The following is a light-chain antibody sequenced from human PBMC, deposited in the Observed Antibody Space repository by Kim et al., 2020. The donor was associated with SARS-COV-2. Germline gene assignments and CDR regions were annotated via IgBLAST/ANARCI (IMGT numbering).Light chain of an antibody. J-gene: IGKJ2*01. CDR1: QSLLHINGYNY. CDR3: MQALQTRYT. Sequence: DIVMTQSPLSLPVTPGEPASISCRSSQSLLHINGYNYLDWYLQKPGQPPHLLIYLGSSRASGVPDRFSGSGSGTDFTLKISRVEAEDVGVYYCMQALQTRYTFGQGTKLEI. CDR2: LGS. V-gene: IGKV2-28*01.